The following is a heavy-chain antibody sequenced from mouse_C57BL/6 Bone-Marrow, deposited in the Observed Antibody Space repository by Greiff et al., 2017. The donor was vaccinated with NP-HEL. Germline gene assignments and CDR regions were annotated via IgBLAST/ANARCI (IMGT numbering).Heavy chain of an antibody. CDR3: ARAYGNYLDY. CDR1: GYSITSGYY. CDR2: ISYDGSN. D-gene: IGHD2-10*02. V-gene: IGHV3-6*01. Sequence: EVQLQESGPGLVKPSQSLSLTCSVTGYSITSGYYWNWIRRFPGNKLEWVGSISYDGSNNYSPSLKNRISITRDTSKNQFFLKLNSVTAEDTATYYWARAYGNYLDYWGQGTTLTVSS. J-gene: IGHJ2*01.